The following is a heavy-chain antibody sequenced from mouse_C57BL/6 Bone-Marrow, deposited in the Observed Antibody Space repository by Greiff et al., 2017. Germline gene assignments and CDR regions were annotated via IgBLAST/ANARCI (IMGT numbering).Heavy chain of an antibody. J-gene: IGHJ3*01. CDR2: IRNKANGYTT. CDR1: GFTFTDYY. Sequence: EVQRVESGGGLVQPGGSLSLSCAASGFTFTDYYMSWVRQPPGKALEWLGFIRNKANGYTTEYSASVKGRFTISRDNSQSILYLQMNTLRAEDSATYYCARPLYYGNSAWFAYWGQGTLVTVSA. CDR3: ARPLYYGNSAWFAY. V-gene: IGHV7-3*01. D-gene: IGHD2-1*01.